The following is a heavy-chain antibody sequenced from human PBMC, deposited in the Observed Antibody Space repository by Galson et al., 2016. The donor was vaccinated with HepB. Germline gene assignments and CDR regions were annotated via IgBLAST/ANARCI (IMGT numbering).Heavy chain of an antibody. CDR1: GGSFSAYF. D-gene: IGHD6-25*01. V-gene: IGHV4-34*01. J-gene: IGHJ4*02. Sequence: SETLSLTCAVNGGSFSAYFWTWIRQPPGKGLEWIGEIDYSGNTKYNPSLKGRFTMSVDTSKTQFSLTLSSVTAADTAVYYCARHSHTAGLDFWGQGTLVTVSS. CDR2: IDYSGNT. CDR3: ARHSHTAGLDF.